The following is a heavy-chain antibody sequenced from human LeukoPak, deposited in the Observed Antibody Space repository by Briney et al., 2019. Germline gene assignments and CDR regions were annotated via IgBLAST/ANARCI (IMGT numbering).Heavy chain of an antibody. D-gene: IGHD3-16*01. V-gene: IGHV3-23*01. Sequence: GGSLRLSCAASGFTFSSYAMSWVRQALGKGLESVSAISGSGGSTYYADSVKGRFTISRDNSKNTLYLQMNSLRAEDTAVYYCAKRGTSRARIDYCGQGTLVTVSS. J-gene: IGHJ4*02. CDR1: GFTFSSYA. CDR3: AKRGTSRARIDY. CDR2: ISGSGGST.